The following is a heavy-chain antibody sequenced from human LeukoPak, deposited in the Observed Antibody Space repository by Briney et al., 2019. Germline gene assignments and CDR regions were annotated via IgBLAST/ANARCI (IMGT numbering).Heavy chain of an antibody. CDR2: ISTYNGNT. Sequence: ASVKVCCKASGYTFTSYGFSWVRQAPGQGLGWMGWISTYNGNTNYAQKLQGRVTMTTDTSTSTAYMELRSLRSDDTAVYYCARIFLSVVAPKRWFDPWGQGTLVTVSS. D-gene: IGHD4-23*01. J-gene: IGHJ5*02. V-gene: IGHV1-18*01. CDR3: ARIFLSVVAPKRWFDP. CDR1: GYTFTSYG.